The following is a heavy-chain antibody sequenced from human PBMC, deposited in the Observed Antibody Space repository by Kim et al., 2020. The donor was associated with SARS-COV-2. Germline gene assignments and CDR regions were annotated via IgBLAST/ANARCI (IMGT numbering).Heavy chain of an antibody. CDR2: ISYDGSNK. J-gene: IGHJ4*02. V-gene: IGHV3-30*04. Sequence: GGSLRLSCAASGFTFSSYAMHWVRQAPGKGLEWVAVISYDGSNKYYADSVKGRFTISRDNSKNTLYLQMNSLRAEDTAVYYCARELSLVVRGVIKSPLPGYWGQGTLVTVSS. CDR1: GFTFSSYA. D-gene: IGHD3-10*01. CDR3: ARELSLVVRGVIKSPLPGY.